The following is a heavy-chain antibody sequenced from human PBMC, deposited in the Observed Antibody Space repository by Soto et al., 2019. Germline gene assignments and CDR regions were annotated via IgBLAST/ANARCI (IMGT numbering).Heavy chain of an antibody. CDR2: IYWNDDK. J-gene: IGHJ3*02. D-gene: IGHD6-13*01. CDR1: GFSLSTSGVC. V-gene: IGHV2-5*01. CDR3: AHRRGQQLVPHAFDI. Sequence: TLVNPTQTLTLTCTFSGFSLSTSGVCLGWIRQPPGKAPEWLALIYWNDDKRYSPSLKSRLTITKDTSKNQVVLTMTNMDPVDTATYYCAHRRGQQLVPHAFDIWGQGTMVTVSS.